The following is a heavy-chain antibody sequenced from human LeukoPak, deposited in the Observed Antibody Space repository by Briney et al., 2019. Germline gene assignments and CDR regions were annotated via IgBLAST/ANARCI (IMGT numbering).Heavy chain of an antibody. D-gene: IGHD1-14*01. CDR1: GFTFDDYT. CDR3: AKEGEPGPPYYYYMDV. CDR2: ISWDGGST. J-gene: IGHJ6*03. Sequence: PGESLRLSCAASGFTFDDYTMHWVRQAPGKGLEWVSLISWDGGSTYYADSVKGRFTISRDNSKNSLYLQMNSLRTEDTALYYCAKEGEPGPPYYYYMDVWGKGTTVTVSS. V-gene: IGHV3-43*01.